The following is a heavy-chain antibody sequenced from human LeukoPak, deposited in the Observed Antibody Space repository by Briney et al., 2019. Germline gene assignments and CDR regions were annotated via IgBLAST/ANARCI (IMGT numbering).Heavy chain of an antibody. D-gene: IGHD3-10*01. Sequence: ASVKVSCKASGGTFSSYAISWVRQAPGQGLEWMGRIIPILGIANYAQKFQGRVTITADKSTSTAYMELSSLRSEDTAVYYCAREFGELSLDYWGQGTLVTVSS. V-gene: IGHV1-69*04. J-gene: IGHJ4*02. CDR1: GGTFSSYA. CDR2: IIPILGIA. CDR3: AREFGELSLDY.